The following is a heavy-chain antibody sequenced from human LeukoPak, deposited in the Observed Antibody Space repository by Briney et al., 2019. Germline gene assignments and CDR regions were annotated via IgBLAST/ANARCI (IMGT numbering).Heavy chain of an antibody. CDR2: INPNSGGT. CDR3: ANSGGEEDDAFDI. V-gene: IGHV1-2*02. CDR1: GHTYTGYY. J-gene: IGHJ3*02. Sequence: ASVKVSCKASGHTYTGYYMHWVRQAPGQGLEWMGWINPNSGGTNYAQKFQGRVTMTRDTSISTAYTELTRLRSDDTAVYYCANSGGEEDDAFDIWGQGTMVTVSS. D-gene: IGHD2-15*01.